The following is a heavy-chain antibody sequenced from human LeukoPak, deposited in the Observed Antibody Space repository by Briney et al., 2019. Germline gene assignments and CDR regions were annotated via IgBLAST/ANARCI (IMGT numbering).Heavy chain of an antibody. Sequence: SETLSLTCAVYGGSFSGYYWSWIRQPPGKGLEWIGEINHSGSTNYNPSLKSRVTISVDTSKNQFSLKLSSVTAADTAVYYCARELYGSGSKYFDYWGQGTLVTVSS. CDR2: INHSGST. J-gene: IGHJ4*02. D-gene: IGHD3-10*01. CDR3: ARELYGSGSKYFDY. CDR1: GGSFSGYY. V-gene: IGHV4-34*01.